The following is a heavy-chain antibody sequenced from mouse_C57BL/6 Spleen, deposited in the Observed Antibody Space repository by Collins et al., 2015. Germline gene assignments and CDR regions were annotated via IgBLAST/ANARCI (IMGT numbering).Heavy chain of an antibody. CDR1: GFSLSTSGMG. D-gene: IGHD1-1*01. V-gene: IGHV8-12*01. CDR2: IYWDDDK. J-gene: IGHJ3*01. CDR3: ARREGYGSSPFAY. Sequence: QVTLKESGPGILQPSQTLSLTCSFSGFSLSTSGMGVSWIRQPPGKGLEWLAHIYWDDDKRYNPSLKSRLTISKDTSSNQVFLKITSVDTADTATYYCARREGYGSSPFAYWGQGTLVTVSA.